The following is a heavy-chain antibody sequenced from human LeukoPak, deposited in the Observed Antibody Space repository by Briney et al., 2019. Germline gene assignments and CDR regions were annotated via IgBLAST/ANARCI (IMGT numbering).Heavy chain of an antibody. V-gene: IGHV3-30*02. CDR2: IRYDGSNK. CDR1: GFTFSSYG. Sequence: PGGSLRLSCAASGFTFSSYGMHWVRQAPGKGLEWVAFIRYDGSNKYYADSVKGRFTISRDISKNTLYLQMHSLKAEDTAVYYCARDLSSSGYFDYWGPGTLVTVSS. D-gene: IGHD3-22*01. CDR3: ARDLSSSGYFDY. J-gene: IGHJ4*02.